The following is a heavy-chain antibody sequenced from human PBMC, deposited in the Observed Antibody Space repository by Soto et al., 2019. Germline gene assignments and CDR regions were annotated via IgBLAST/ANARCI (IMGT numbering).Heavy chain of an antibody. D-gene: IGHD3-10*01. V-gene: IGHV3-30-3*01. J-gene: IGHJ6*02. CDR2: IGYDGSNK. CDR1: GLTLSRFA. Sequence: QVQLVESGGGVVQPGRSLRLSCAASGLTLSRFAMHWVRQAPGKGLEWVAVIGYDGSNKDYADSVKGRFTISKDNSKNTLYLQKNSLRPEDTAVYYCARDTVNYYGSLTYGMDVWGQGTTVTVSS. CDR3: ARDTVNYYGSLTYGMDV.